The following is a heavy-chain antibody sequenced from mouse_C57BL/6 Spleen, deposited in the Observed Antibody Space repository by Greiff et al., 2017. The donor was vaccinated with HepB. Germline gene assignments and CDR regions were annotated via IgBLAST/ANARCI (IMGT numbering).Heavy chain of an antibody. Sequence: QVQLKESGAELVKPGASVKISCKASGYAFSSYWMNWVKQRPGKGLEWIGQIYPGDGDTNYNGKFKGKATLTADKSSSTAYMQLSSLTSEDSAVYFCANFYYSGYFDVWGTGTTVTVSS. CDR1: GYAFSSYW. J-gene: IGHJ1*03. V-gene: IGHV1-80*01. CDR2: IYPGDGDT. CDR3: ANFYYSGYFDV. D-gene: IGHD1-1*01.